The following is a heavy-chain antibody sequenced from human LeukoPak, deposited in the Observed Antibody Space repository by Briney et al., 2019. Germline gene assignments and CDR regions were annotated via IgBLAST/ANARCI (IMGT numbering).Heavy chain of an antibody. D-gene: IGHD3-22*01. J-gene: IGHJ5*02. V-gene: IGHV4-59*08. CDR1: GGSISSYY. CDR2: ICYSGST. Sequence: PSETLSLTCTVSGGSISSYYWSWIRQPPGKGLEWIGYICYSGSTNYNPSLKSRVTISVDTSKNQFSLKLSSVTAADTAVYYCARLEKYYYDSSGVGWFDPWGQGTLVTVSS. CDR3: ARLEKYYYDSSGVGWFDP.